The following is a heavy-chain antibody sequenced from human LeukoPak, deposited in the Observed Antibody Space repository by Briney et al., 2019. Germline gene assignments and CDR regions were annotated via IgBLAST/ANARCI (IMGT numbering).Heavy chain of an antibody. V-gene: IGHV4-59*12. CDR3: ARESNYHGSGTGWFDP. CDR1: GCSISSYY. D-gene: IGHD3-10*01. J-gene: IGHJ5*02. Sequence: HSETLSLTCTVSGCSISSYYWSWIRQPPGKGLEWSGYIYYSGSTFYNPSLKRRVTISVDTSKNQFSLELSSVTAADTAVDYCARESNYHGSGTGWFDPWAQGTLVTVSS. CDR2: IYYSGST.